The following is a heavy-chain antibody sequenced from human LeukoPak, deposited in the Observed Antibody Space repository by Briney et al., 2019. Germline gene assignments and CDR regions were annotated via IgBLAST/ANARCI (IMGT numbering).Heavy chain of an antibody. V-gene: IGHV1-69*13. CDR3: ARDAGYGDHHSYYFDY. Sequence: ASVKVSCKASGGTFSSYAISWVRQAPGQGLEWMGGIIPIFGTANYAQKFQGRVTITADESTSTAYMELSSLRSEDTAVYYCARDAGYGDHHSYYFDYWGQGTLVTVSS. CDR1: GGTFSSYA. CDR2: IIPIFGTA. D-gene: IGHD4-17*01. J-gene: IGHJ4*02.